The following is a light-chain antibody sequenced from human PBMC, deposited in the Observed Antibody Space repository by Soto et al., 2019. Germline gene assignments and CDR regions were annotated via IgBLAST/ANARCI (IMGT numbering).Light chain of an antibody. CDR3: QSYDTRLSAYV. J-gene: IGLJ1*01. Sequence: QAVVTQPPSVSGAPGQRVTISCTGSSSNIGAGYDVHWYQQLPGTAPKLLMYGNRNRPSGVPDRFSGSKSGTSASLAITGLQAEDEADYYCQSYDTRLSAYVFGTGTKLTVL. CDR2: GNR. V-gene: IGLV1-40*01. CDR1: SSNIGAGYD.